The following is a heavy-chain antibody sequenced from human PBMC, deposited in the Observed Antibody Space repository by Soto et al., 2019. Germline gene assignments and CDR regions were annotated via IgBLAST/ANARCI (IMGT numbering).Heavy chain of an antibody. CDR2: IRSKANSYAT. J-gene: IGHJ6*02. CDR3: AKSSRSSNPATMVRGVQSYYYYYGMDV. V-gene: IGHV3-73*02. D-gene: IGHD3-10*01. CDR1: GFTFSGSA. Sequence: EVQLVESGGGLVQPGGSLKLSCAASGFTFSGSAMHWVRQASGKGLEWVGRIRSKANSYATAYAASVKGRFTISRDDSKNTAYLQMNSLKTEDTAVYYCAKSSRSSNPATMVRGVQSYYYYYGMDVWGQGTTVTVSS.